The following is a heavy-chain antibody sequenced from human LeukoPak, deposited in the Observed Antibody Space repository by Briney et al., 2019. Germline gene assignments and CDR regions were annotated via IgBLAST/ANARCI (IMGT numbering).Heavy chain of an antibody. V-gene: IGHV1-2*02. CDR1: GYTFTANY. D-gene: IGHD2-15*01. J-gene: IGHJ4*02. CDR2: INPNTGGT. CDR3: ARDSCSGGSCYSN. Sequence: ASVKVSCKASGYTFTANYMHWVRQAPGQGLEWMGWINPNTGGTNYAQKFQGRVTMTRATSISTAYMELSSLTSDDTAVYYCARDSCSGGSCYSNWGQGTLVTVSS.